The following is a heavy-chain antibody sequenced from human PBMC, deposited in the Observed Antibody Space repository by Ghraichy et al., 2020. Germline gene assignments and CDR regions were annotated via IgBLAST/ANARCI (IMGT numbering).Heavy chain of an antibody. CDR2: IYYSGST. CDR3: ARGLGSSRSIDY. J-gene: IGHJ4*02. V-gene: IGHV4-61*01. Sequence: SETLSLTCTVSGGSVSSGSYYWSWIRQPPGKGLEWIGYIYYSGSTNYNPSLKSRVTISVDTSKNQFSLKLSSVTAADTAVYYCARGLGSSRSIDYWGQGTLVTVSS. D-gene: IGHD6-13*01. CDR1: GGSVSSGSYY.